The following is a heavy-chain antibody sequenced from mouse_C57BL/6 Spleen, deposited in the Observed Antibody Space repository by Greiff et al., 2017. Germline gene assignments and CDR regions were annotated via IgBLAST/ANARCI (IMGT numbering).Heavy chain of an antibody. CDR2: IDPNSGGT. D-gene: IGHD4-1*01. Sequence: QVQLQQSGAELVKPGASVKLSCKASGYTFTSYWMHWVKQRPGRGLEWIGRIDPNSGGTKYNEKFKSKATLTVDKHSSTAYMQLRSLTSEDSAVYYCARENWDVENWYFDVWGTGTTVTVSS. V-gene: IGHV1-72*01. CDR1: GYTFTSYW. CDR3: ARENWDVENWYFDV. J-gene: IGHJ1*03.